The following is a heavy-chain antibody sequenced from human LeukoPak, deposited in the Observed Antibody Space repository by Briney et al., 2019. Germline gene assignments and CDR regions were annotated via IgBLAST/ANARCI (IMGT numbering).Heavy chain of an antibody. Sequence: ASVKVSCKASGYTFTSYDINWVRQATGQGLEWMGWMNPNSGNTGYAQKFQGRVTITRNTSISTAYMELSSLRSEDTAVYYCARVPSCYQVPCEGRFDPWGQGTLVTVSS. V-gene: IGHV1-8*03. CDR2: MNPNSGNT. CDR1: GYTFTSYD. CDR3: ARVPSCYQVPCEGRFDP. D-gene: IGHD2-15*01. J-gene: IGHJ5*02.